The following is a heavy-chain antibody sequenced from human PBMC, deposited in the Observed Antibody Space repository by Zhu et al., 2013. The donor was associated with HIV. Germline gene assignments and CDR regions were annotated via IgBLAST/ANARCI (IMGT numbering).Heavy chain of an antibody. J-gene: IGHJ3*02. CDR1: GYTFTSYG. CDR2: ISAYNGNT. D-gene: IGHD6-19*01. V-gene: IGHV1-18*04. Sequence: QVQLVQSGAEVKKPGASVKVSCKASGYTFTSYGISWVRQAPGQGLEWMGWISAYNGNTNYAQKLQGRVTMTTDTSTSTAYMELRSLRSDDTAVYYCARDQSFNPSGWYSRDAFDIWGQGTMVTVSS. CDR3: ARDQSFNPSGWYSRDAFDI.